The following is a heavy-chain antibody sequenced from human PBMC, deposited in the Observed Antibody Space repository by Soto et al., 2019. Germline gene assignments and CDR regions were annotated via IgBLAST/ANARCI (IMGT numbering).Heavy chain of an antibody. CDR1: GGSFSGYY. D-gene: IGHD6-19*01. J-gene: IGHJ4*02. Sequence: SETLSLTCAVYGGSFSGYYWSWIRQPPGKGLEWIGEINHSGSTNYNPSLKSRVTISVDTSKNQFSLKLSSVTAADTAVYYCAGESSGWYDVPIPFDYWGQGTLVTVSS. CDR3: AGESSGWYDVPIPFDY. CDR2: INHSGST. V-gene: IGHV4-34*01.